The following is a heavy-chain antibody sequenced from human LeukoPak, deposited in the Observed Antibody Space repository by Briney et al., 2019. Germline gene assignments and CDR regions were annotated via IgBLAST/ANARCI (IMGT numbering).Heavy chain of an antibody. CDR2: FDPEDGET. D-gene: IGHD6-13*01. V-gene: IGHV1-24*01. Sequence: ASVKVSCKVSGYTLTELSMHWVRQAPGKGLEWMGGFDPEDGETIYAQKFQGRVTMTEDTSTDTAYMELSSLRSEDTAVYYCAAHSSSWYLFDYWGQGTLVTVSS. J-gene: IGHJ4*02. CDR3: AAHSSSWYLFDY. CDR1: GYTLTELS.